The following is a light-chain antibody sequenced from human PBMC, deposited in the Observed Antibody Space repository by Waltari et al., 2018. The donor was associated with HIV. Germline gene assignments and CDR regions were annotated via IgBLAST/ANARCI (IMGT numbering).Light chain of an antibody. J-gene: IGLJ2*01. CDR3: WSYAGSSTII. V-gene: IGLV2-23*01. CDR1: SSDVGSYSF. Sequence: QSALTQPASVSGSPGQSITLSCTGTSSDVGSYSFVSWYQLHPGKAPKLIIYEDNKRHPGVSARFSGSKSGYTASLTISGLQAEDDAYYCCWSYAGSSTIIFGGGTKLTVL. CDR2: EDN.